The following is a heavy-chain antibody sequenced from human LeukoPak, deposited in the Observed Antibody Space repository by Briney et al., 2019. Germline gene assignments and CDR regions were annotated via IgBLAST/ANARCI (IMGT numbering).Heavy chain of an antibody. CDR1: GFTFSGSA. CDR3: TGNYYGSGSYADFDY. Sequence: GGSLRLSCAASGFTFSGSALHWVRQAAGKGLEWVGRIRSTANGYATAYAASVKGRVTISRDDSKNTAYLQMDSLKTEDTAVYYCTGNYYGSGSYADFDYWGQGTLVTVSS. D-gene: IGHD3-10*01. J-gene: IGHJ4*02. CDR2: IRSTANGYAT. V-gene: IGHV3-73*01.